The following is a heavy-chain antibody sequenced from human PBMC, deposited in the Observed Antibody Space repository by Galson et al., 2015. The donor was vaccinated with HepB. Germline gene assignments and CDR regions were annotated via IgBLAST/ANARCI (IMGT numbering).Heavy chain of an antibody. J-gene: IGHJ4*02. V-gene: IGHV3-9*01. CDR3: VKAPGPFQLLSFDS. Sequence: SLRLSCAASGFTFDDYAMHWVRHAPGKGLEWVSGISLNSDTVAYADSVKGRFTISRDNAKNSLYLQMNSLRSEDTALYYCVKAPGPFQLLSFDSWGQGTLVTVSP. CDR2: ISLNSDTV. D-gene: IGHD1-1*01. CDR1: GFTFDDYA.